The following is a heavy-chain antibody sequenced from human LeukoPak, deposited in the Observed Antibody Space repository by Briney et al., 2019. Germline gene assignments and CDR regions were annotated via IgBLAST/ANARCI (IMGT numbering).Heavy chain of an antibody. D-gene: IGHD2-8*01. CDR3: ARGVSYSFDY. CDR2: INPSGGST. CDR1: GGTFSSYA. J-gene: IGHJ4*02. V-gene: IGHV1-46*03. Sequence: GASVKVSCKASGGTFSSYAISWVRQAPGQGLEWMGIINPSGGSTSYAQKFQGRVTMTRDTSTSTVYMELSSLRSEDTAVYYCARGVSYSFDYWGQGTLVTVSS.